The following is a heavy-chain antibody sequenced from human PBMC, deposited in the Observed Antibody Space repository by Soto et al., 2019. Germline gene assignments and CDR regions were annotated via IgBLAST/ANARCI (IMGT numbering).Heavy chain of an antibody. J-gene: IGHJ4*02. V-gene: IGHV1-46*01. CDR2: INPSDGST. D-gene: IGHD5-18*01. CDR1: GYSFINYY. Sequence: GASGKVSCKASGYSFINYYIHWVLQSPGQVLEWMGLINPSDGSTQYAQKFQGRVTVARDTSTNTVYMDLSSLRSDDTAVYYCARPRGYSYYHFDYWGQGTLVTVSS. CDR3: ARPRGYSYYHFDY.